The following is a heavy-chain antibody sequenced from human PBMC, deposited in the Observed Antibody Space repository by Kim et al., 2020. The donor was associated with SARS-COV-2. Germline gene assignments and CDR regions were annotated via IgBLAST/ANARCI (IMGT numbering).Heavy chain of an antibody. V-gene: IGHV4-34*04. Sequence: TTNTSLKTRATIAVDTSTNQFTLKRSSVTAADTAVYYCARTVEGYYFDYWGQGTLVTVSS. D-gene: IGHD1-1*01. CDR3: ARTVEGYYFDY. J-gene: IGHJ4*02.